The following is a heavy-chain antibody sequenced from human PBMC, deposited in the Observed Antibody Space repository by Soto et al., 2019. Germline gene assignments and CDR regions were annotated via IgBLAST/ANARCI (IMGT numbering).Heavy chain of an antibody. J-gene: IGHJ6*02. CDR1: GGSISSGDYY. CDR2: IFYSGNT. CDR3: ARPNYAYYYGMDV. V-gene: IGHV4-30-4*01. D-gene: IGHD1-7*01. Sequence: LSLTCTVSGGSISSGDYYWSWIRQPPGKGLEWIGYIFYSGNTYYNPSLKSRVTISVDTSKNQFSLKLSSATAADTAVYYCARPNYAYYYGMDVWGQGTTVTVSS.